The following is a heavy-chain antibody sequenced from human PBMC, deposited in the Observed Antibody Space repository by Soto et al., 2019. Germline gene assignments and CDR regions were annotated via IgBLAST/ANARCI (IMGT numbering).Heavy chain of an antibody. CDR1: GGSISSYY. V-gene: IGHV4-4*07. CDR2: IYTSGST. CDR3: ARDKGDYSNYIYYYGMDV. J-gene: IGHJ6*02. Sequence: PSETLSLTCTVSGGSISSYYWSWIRQPAGKGLEWIGRIYTSGSTNYNPSLKSRVTMSVDTSKNQFSLKLSSVTAADTAVYYCARDKGDYSNYIYYYGMDVWGQGTTVTVSS. D-gene: IGHD4-4*01.